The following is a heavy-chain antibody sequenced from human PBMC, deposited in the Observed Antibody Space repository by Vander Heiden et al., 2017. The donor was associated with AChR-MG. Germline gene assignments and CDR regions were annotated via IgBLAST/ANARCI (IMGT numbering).Heavy chain of an antibody. V-gene: IGHV4-34*01. CDR3: ARQAAITMRVVVIRYYFDY. CDR1: GRSFRCYY. D-gene: IGHD3-22*01. CDR2: INHGGST. Sequence: QVQLQQWGAGLLKPSETLSLTCAVYGRSFRCYYGSWARQPTGQGLGWIGEINHGGSTNDNPSLKSRVTISVATSKNPCSLKLSSVTAADTAVYYCARQAAITMRVVVIRYYFDYWGQGTLVTVS. J-gene: IGHJ4*02.